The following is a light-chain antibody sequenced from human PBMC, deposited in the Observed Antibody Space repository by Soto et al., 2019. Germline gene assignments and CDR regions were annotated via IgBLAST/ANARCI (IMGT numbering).Light chain of an antibody. Sequence: IVLTQSPGTLSLSPGERATLSCRASQRVPTNYLAWFQQKPGQAPRLLMNDVSTRVTGFPDRFSGSGSETDFTLTISRLEPEEFAVYYCQHYGDSPSFGGGTKVEMK. CDR1: QRVPTNY. J-gene: IGKJ4*01. V-gene: IGKV3-20*01. CDR2: DVS. CDR3: QHYGDSPS.